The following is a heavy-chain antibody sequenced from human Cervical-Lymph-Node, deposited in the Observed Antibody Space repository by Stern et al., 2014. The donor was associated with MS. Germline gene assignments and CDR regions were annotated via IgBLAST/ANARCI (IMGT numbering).Heavy chain of an antibody. D-gene: IGHD1-1*01. Sequence: VQLLQSGAEVKKPGASVKVSCKASGYTFTGYYMHWVRQAPGQGLEWLGWINPNSGGTNYAQKFQGWVTMTRDTSISTAYMELSRLRSDDTAVYYCARENNNWNDLYGMDVWGQGTTVTVSS. V-gene: IGHV1-2*04. J-gene: IGHJ6*02. CDR2: INPNSGGT. CDR1: GYTFTGYY. CDR3: ARENNNWNDLYGMDV.